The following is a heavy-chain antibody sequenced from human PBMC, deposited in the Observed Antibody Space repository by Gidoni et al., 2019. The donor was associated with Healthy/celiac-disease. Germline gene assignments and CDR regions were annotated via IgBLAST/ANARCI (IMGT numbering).Heavy chain of an antibody. CDR3: AKDGIAAAGDEGGWFDP. CDR1: GLTFSSYG. V-gene: IGHV3-30*18. Sequence: GLTFSSYGMHGVRQAPGKGLEWVAVISYDGSNKYYADSVKGRFTISRDNSKNTLYLQMNSLRAEDTAVYYCAKDGIAAAGDEGGWFDPWGQGTLVTVSS. J-gene: IGHJ5*02. CDR2: ISYDGSNK. D-gene: IGHD6-13*01.